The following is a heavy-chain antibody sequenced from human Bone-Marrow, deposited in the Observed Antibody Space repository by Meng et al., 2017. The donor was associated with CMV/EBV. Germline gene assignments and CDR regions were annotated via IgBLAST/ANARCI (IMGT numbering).Heavy chain of an antibody. Sequence: GESLKISCAASGFTFSSYWMHWVRQAPGKGLEWVSAISGSGGSTYYADSVKGRFTISRDNSKNTLYLQMNSLRAEDTAVFYCARGDSSTTWLVFDYWGLGTLVTVSS. D-gene: IGHD6-13*01. CDR2: ISGSGGST. V-gene: IGHV3-23*01. CDR1: GFTFSSYW. J-gene: IGHJ4*02. CDR3: ARGDSSTTWLVFDY.